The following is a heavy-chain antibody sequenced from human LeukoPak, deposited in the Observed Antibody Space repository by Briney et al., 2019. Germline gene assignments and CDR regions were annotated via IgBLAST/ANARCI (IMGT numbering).Heavy chain of an antibody. J-gene: IGHJ4*02. V-gene: IGHV4-34*01. CDR3: ARRVRSADYRLDY. CDR1: GGSFTIYS. CDR2: ISPSGNT. D-gene: IGHD4-11*01. Sequence: SETLSLTCAVYGGSFTIYSWTWIRQPPGKSLEWVGEISPSGNTQYNPSLKSRVTISLDASKSQFYLKLNSVTAADTAVYYCARRVRSADYRLDYWGQGALVTVSS.